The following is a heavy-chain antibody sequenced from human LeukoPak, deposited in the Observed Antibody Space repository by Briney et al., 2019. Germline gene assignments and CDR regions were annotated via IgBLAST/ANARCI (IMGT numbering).Heavy chain of an antibody. CDR1: GFTFSSYA. CDR3: AREGGYSGSYRDCYFDY. V-gene: IGHV3-30*04. Sequence: GGSLRLSCAASGFTFSSYAMHWVRQAPGKGLEWVAVISYDGSNKYYADSVKGRFTISRDNSKNTLYLQMNSLRAEGTAVYYCAREGGYSGSYRDCYFDYWGQGTLVTVSS. CDR2: ISYDGSNK. J-gene: IGHJ4*02. D-gene: IGHD1-26*01.